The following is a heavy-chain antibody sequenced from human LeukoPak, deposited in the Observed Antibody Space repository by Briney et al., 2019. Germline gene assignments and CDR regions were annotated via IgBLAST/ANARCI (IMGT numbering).Heavy chain of an antibody. CDR2: ISAYNGNT. Sequence: ASVKVSCKASGYTFTSYGISWVRQAPGQGLEWMGWISAYNGNTNYAQKLQGRVTMTTDTSTSTAYMELRSLRSDDTAVYYCARDNSVGDYAWWFDPWGQGTLVTVSS. V-gene: IGHV1-18*01. CDR3: ARDNSVGDYAWWFDP. D-gene: IGHD1-26*01. J-gene: IGHJ5*02. CDR1: GYTFTSYG.